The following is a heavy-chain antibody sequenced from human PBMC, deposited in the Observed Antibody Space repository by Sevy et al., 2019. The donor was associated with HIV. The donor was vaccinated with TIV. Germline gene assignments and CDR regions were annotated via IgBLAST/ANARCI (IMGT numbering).Heavy chain of an antibody. V-gene: IGHV3-53*01. CDR2: IYSGGST. Sequence: GGSLRLSCAASGFTVSSNYMSWVRQAPGKGLEWVSVIYSGGSTYFADSVKGRFTISRDNSKNTLYLQMNSLRAEDTAVYYCARDRIAAAGTYYYGMDVWGQGTTVTVSS. D-gene: IGHD6-13*01. J-gene: IGHJ6*02. CDR1: GFTVSSNY. CDR3: ARDRIAAAGTYYYGMDV.